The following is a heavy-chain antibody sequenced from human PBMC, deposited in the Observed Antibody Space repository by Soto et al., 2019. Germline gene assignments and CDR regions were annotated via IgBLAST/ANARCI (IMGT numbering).Heavy chain of an antibody. J-gene: IGHJ4*02. Sequence: GGSLRLSYAAFRFTFSSYAMSWVRQAPGKGLEWVSAISGSGGGTYYADSVKGRFTISRDNSKNTLYLQMNNLRAEDTAVYYCAGSASGTFDYWGQGTLVTVSS. V-gene: IGHV3-23*01. CDR3: AGSASGTFDY. CDR2: ISGSGGGT. D-gene: IGHD6-25*01. CDR1: RFTFSSYA.